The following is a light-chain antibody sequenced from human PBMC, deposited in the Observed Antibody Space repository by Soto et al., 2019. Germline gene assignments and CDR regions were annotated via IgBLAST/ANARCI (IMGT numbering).Light chain of an antibody. CDR3: CSYVGSSILM. V-gene: IGLV2-23*02. CDR1: SSDVGLYNI. J-gene: IGLJ3*02. CDR2: EVN. Sequence: QSALTQPASVSGSPGQSITISCTGTSSDVGLYNIVSWYHQLPGKAPKLIIYEVNERPSGISDRFSGSKSGNTASLTISGLQDDDEADYYCCSYVGSSILMFGGGTKVTVL.